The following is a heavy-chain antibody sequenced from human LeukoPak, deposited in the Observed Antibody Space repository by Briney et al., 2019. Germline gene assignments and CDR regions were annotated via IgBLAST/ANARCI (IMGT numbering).Heavy chain of an antibody. CDR2: IHYSGKT. CDR3: ARTYCSTNACPFDH. Sequence: PSETLSLTCTVPGGSISTYYWGWIRQPPGKGLQWIGYIHYSGKTNYHPSLKSRATISLDTSKNQFSLTLSSVTAADTAIYYCARTYCSTNACPFDHWGQGTLVTVSS. J-gene: IGHJ4*02. CDR1: GGSISTYY. V-gene: IGHV4-59*08. D-gene: IGHD2-2*01.